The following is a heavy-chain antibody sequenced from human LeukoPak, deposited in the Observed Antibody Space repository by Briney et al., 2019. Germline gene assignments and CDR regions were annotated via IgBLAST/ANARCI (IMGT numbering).Heavy chain of an antibody. J-gene: IGHJ4*02. CDR1: GFTFSSYA. D-gene: IGHD6-19*01. CDR3: AKDRYSSGQYYFDY. V-gene: IGHV3-23*01. CDR2: ISGSGGST. Sequence: GSLRLSCAAPGFTFSSYALSWVRQAPGKGLEWVSAISGSGGSTYYADSVKGRFTISRDNPKNTLYLQMNSLRAEDTAVYYCAKDRYSSGQYYFDYWGQGTLVTVSS.